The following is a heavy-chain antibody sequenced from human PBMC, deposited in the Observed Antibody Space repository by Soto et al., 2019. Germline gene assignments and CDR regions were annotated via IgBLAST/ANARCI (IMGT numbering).Heavy chain of an antibody. V-gene: IGHV5-10-1*01. J-gene: IGHJ5*02. CDR1: GYSFPRYW. CDR2: IDPSDTYT. CDR3: ASHRITGTTNWFDP. Sequence: GESLKIYCHGSGYSFPRYWISWVRQMPGKGLEWMGRIDPSDTYTNYSPSFQGHVTISADKSISTEYLQWSSLKASDTVLYYWASHRITGTTNWFDPWGQGTLVTVSS. D-gene: IGHD1-7*01.